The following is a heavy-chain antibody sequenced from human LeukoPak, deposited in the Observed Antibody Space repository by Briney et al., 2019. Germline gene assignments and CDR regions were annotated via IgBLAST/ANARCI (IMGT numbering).Heavy chain of an antibody. Sequence: GGSLRLSCAASGFTFNIYSMNWVRQAPGKGLEWISYLSRDTTAIYYADSVQGRFTISRDNSKNTLYLQINNLRAEDTAIYYCDASDFWRQGTLVTVSS. CDR1: GFTFNIYS. CDR2: LSRDTTAI. J-gene: IGHJ4*02. V-gene: IGHV3-48*01. CDR3: DASDF.